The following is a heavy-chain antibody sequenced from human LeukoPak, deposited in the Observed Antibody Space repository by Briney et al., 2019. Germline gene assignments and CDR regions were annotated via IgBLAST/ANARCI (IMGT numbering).Heavy chain of an antibody. CDR1: GYTFTDYY. CDR2: ISAYNGNT. J-gene: IGHJ4*02. CDR3: ARDRSIPPHHFDY. V-gene: IGHV1-18*04. D-gene: IGHD2-21*01. Sequence: ASVKVSCKASGYTFTDYYMHWVRQAPGQGLEWMGWISAYNGNTNYAQKLQGRVTMTTDTSTSTAYMELRSLRSDDTAVYYCARDRSIPPHHFDYWGQGTLVTVSS.